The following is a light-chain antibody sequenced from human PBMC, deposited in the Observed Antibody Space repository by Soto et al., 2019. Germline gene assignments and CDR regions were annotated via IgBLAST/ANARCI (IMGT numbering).Light chain of an antibody. CDR1: QSISSY. Sequence: DIQMTQSPSSLSASVGDRVTITCRASQSISSYLNWYQQKPGKAPKLLIYAASSLQSGVPSRFSGSGSGTDFTLTISSLQPEDFATYYCQQSYSTLTFGGATKVDIK. V-gene: IGKV1-39*01. CDR3: QQSYSTLT. J-gene: IGKJ4*01. CDR2: AAS.